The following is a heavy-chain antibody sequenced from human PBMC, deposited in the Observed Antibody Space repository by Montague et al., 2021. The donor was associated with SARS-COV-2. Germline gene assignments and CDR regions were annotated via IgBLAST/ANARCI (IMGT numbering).Heavy chain of an antibody. CDR3: ARVRTEQWLALSFDY. CDR2: IDWDDDK. CDR1: GFSLRTSGMC. Sequence: PALVKPTQTLTLTCTFSGFSLRTSGMCVSWIRQPPGKAPEWLALIDWDDDKYYSTSLATRPNISKYTSKNQVVLTMTNMDPVDTATYYCARVRTEQWLALSFDYWGQGTLVTVSS. V-gene: IGHV2-70*01. J-gene: IGHJ4*02. D-gene: IGHD6-19*01.